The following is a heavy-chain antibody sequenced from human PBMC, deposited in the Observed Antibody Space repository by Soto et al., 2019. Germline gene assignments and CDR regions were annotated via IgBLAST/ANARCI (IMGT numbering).Heavy chain of an antibody. Sequence: QVQLVQSGAEVKKPGASVKVSCKASGYTFTSYGISWVRQAPGQGLEWMGWISAYNGNTNYAQKLQGRVTMTTDTSTSTAYMELRSLRSDDTAVYYCARAVLVVPPQSYYYMDVWGKGTTVTVSS. CDR2: ISAYNGNT. CDR3: ARAVLVVPPQSYYYMDV. D-gene: IGHD2-2*01. V-gene: IGHV1-18*01. CDR1: GYTFTSYG. J-gene: IGHJ6*03.